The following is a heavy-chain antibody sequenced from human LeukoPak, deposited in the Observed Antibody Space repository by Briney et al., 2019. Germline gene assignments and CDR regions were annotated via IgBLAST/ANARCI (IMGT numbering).Heavy chain of an antibody. V-gene: IGHV3-30*16. J-gene: IGHJ5*02. D-gene: IGHD3-10*01. CDR2: TSYDGTSE. CDR3: ARALSRHGSGKDNWFGP. Sequence: PGGSLRLSCAASGFTFRRHDMHWVRQAPGKGPEWVAATSYDGTSEKYEDSVKGRFTISRDNSKSTLYLQVNSLRVEDTALYYCARALSRHGSGKDNWFGPWGQGTQVTVSS. CDR1: GFTFRRHD.